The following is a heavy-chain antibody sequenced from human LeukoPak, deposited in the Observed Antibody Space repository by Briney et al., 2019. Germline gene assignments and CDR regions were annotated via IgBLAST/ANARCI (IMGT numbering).Heavy chain of an antibody. D-gene: IGHD3-10*01. CDR3: ARVNEVFAGINWFDP. J-gene: IGHJ5*02. Sequence: GSLRLSCAASGFTFSSYAMSWVRQAPGKGLEWVSAISGSGGSTYYADSVKGRFTISRDNAKNSLYLQMNSLRPEDTAVYYCARVNEVFAGINWFDPWGQGTLVTVSS. V-gene: IGHV3-23*01. CDR1: GFTFSSYA. CDR2: ISGSGGST.